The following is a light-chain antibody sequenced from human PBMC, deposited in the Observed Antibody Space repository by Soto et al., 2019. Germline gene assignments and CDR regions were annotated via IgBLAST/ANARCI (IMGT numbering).Light chain of an antibody. CDR2: AAS. Sequence: DIQMTQSPSSLSASVGDRVTITCRARQGISNYLAWYQQKPGKVPKLLIYAASTLQSGVPSRFSGSGSGTDFTLTINSLQPEDVATYYCQKYNSAPPWTFGPGTKVDIK. J-gene: IGKJ3*01. CDR1: QGISNY. CDR3: QKYNSAPPWT. V-gene: IGKV1-27*01.